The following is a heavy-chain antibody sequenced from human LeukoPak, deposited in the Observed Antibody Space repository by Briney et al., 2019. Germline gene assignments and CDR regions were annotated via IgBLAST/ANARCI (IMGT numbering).Heavy chain of an antibody. V-gene: IGHV1-8*02. CDR3: ARKFLGSRGYYFDY. Sequence: ASVKVSCKASGYTFSSHDINWVRQATGQGLEWMGWINPNSGHTDYAQKFQGRVTMTRNTSTTTAYMELTSLRSDDTAVYYCARKFLGSRGYYFDYWGQGTLVTVSS. CDR2: INPNSGHT. CDR1: GYTFSSHD. D-gene: IGHD3-10*01. J-gene: IGHJ4*02.